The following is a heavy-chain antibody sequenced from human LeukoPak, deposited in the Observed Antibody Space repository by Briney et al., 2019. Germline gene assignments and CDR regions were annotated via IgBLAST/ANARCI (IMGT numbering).Heavy chain of an antibody. Sequence: SETLSLTCTVSGGSIGSYYWSWIRQPPGKGLEWIGYIYYSGSTNYNPSLKSRVTISVDTSKNQFSLKLTSVTAADTAVYYCAGHHRITIFGVIITNYFDYWGQGTLVTVSS. D-gene: IGHD3-3*01. CDR2: IYYSGST. CDR3: AGHHRITIFGVIITNYFDY. J-gene: IGHJ4*02. CDR1: GGSIGSYY. V-gene: IGHV4-59*08.